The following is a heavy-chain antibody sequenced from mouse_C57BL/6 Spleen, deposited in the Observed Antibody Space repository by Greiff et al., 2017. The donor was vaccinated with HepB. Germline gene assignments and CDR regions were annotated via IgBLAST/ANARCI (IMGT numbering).Heavy chain of an antibody. Sequence: EVQLQQSGPELVKPGASVKISCKASGYTFTDYYMNWVKQSHGKSLEWIGDINPNNGGTNYNQKFKGKATLTVDKSSSTAYMELRSLTSEDSAVYYCARTARGDYAMDYWGQGTSVTVSS. V-gene: IGHV1-26*01. CDR1: GYTFTDYY. CDR2: INPNNGGT. D-gene: IGHD3-1*01. CDR3: ARTARGDYAMDY. J-gene: IGHJ4*01.